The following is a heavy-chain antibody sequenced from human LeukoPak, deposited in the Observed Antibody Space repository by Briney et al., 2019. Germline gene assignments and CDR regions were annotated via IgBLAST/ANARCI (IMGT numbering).Heavy chain of an antibody. D-gene: IGHD6-13*01. CDR2: INSDGSST. CDR3: AKVRGSSWYLDWFDP. J-gene: IGHJ5*02. V-gene: IGHV3-74*01. CDR1: GFTFSSYW. Sequence: PGGSLRLSCAASGFTFSSYWMHWVRQAPGKGLVWVSRINSDGSSTSYADSVKGRFTISRDNSKNTLYLQMNSLRAEDTAVYYCAKVRGSSWYLDWFDPWGQGTLVTVSS.